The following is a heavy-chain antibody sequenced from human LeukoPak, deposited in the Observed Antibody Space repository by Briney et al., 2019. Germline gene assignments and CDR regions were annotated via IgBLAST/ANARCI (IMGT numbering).Heavy chain of an antibody. V-gene: IGHV3-7*01. Sequence: GGSLRLSCGTSGFIFSSDWMNWVRQAPGKGLEWVASIKEDGSEKYYVDSVKGRFDISRDNAKNSLYLQMNSLRAEDTAVYYCAREKKQWLVRDDFDYWGQGTLITVSS. D-gene: IGHD6-19*01. CDR3: AREKKQWLVRDDFDY. J-gene: IGHJ4*02. CDR2: IKEDGSEK. CDR1: GFIFSSDW.